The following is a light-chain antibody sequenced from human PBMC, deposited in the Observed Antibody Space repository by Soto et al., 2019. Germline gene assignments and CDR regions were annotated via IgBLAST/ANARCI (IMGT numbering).Light chain of an antibody. CDR1: QTVTSN. CDR2: DAS. V-gene: IGKV3-15*01. Sequence: EIVLTQSPGTLYLSPGERATLSCRASQTVTSNLAWYQQKPGQAPRLLIYDASTRATGIPARFSGSGSGAEFTLTISSLQSEDFALYYCQQYNNWPWTFGQGTKVDIK. J-gene: IGKJ1*01. CDR3: QQYNNWPWT.